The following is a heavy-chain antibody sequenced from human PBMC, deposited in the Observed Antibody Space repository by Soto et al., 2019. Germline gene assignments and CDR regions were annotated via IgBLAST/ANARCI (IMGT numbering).Heavy chain of an antibody. CDR2: ISSTSNYR. Sequence: PGGSLRLSCAASGFTFSDYYMSWIRQAPGKGLEWISYISSTSNYRGYADSVKGRFTISRDNTKNSLYLQMNSLRADDTAVYYFVRDLFGSTAQSFYFDSWGQGSLVTVSS. CDR3: VRDLFGSTAQSFYFDS. D-gene: IGHD3-3*01. J-gene: IGHJ4*02. CDR1: GFTFSDYY. V-gene: IGHV3-11*06.